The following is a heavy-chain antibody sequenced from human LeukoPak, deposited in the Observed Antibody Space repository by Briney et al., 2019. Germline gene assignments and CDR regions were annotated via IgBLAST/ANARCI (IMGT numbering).Heavy chain of an antibody. CDR1: GYTFATYG. CDR3: AKVAGDRMDY. Sequence: ASVKDSCKASGYTFATYGFCWVRQAPGHGLEWMGWISANTGKTDYAQKFQGRVTMTTDTSTSTAYMELRSLRPDDTAVYYCAKVAGDRMDYWGQGTLLTVSS. V-gene: IGHV1-18*01. J-gene: IGHJ4*02. D-gene: IGHD6-13*01. CDR2: ISANTGKT.